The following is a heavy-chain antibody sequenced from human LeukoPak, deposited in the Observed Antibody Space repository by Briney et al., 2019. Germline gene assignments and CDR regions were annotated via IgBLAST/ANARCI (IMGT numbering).Heavy chain of an antibody. CDR3: ARRSGEQLVHFQH. J-gene: IGHJ1*01. CDR2: ISHSGST. Sequence: SETLSLTCAVYGGSFSGYYWSWIRQPPGKGLEWIGEISHSGSTNYNPSLKSRVTISVDTSKNQFSLKLSSVTAADTAVYYCARRSGEQLVHFQHWGQGTLVTVSS. V-gene: IGHV4-34*01. D-gene: IGHD6-13*01. CDR1: GGSFSGYY.